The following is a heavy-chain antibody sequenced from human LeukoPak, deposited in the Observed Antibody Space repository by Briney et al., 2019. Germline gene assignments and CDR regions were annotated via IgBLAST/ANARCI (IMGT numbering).Heavy chain of an antibody. Sequence: GGSLRLSCAASGFTFSSYAMSWVRQAPGKGLEWVSAISGSGGSTYYADSVKGRFTISRDNSKNTLYLQMNSLRAEDTAVYYCARDSAYDSSGYLTFDYWGQGTLVTVSS. D-gene: IGHD3-22*01. V-gene: IGHV3-23*01. CDR1: GFTFSSYA. J-gene: IGHJ4*02. CDR2: ISGSGGST. CDR3: ARDSAYDSSGYLTFDY.